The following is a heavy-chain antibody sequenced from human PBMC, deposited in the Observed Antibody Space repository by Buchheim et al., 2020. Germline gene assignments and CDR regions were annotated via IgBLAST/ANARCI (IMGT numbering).Heavy chain of an antibody. D-gene: IGHD3-22*01. CDR2: IKSKYDGGTT. J-gene: IGHJ4*02. V-gene: IGHV3-15*07. CDR3: STGGYYLDY. Sequence: EQLVESGGGLVKPGGSLRLSCEGSGFIFSNAWMNWVRQAPGKGLEWVGRIKSKYDGGTTDYAAPVKGIVTISRDDSKYTVYLQVNSLKTEDTAVYYCSTGGYYLDYWGQGTL. CDR1: GFIFSNAW.